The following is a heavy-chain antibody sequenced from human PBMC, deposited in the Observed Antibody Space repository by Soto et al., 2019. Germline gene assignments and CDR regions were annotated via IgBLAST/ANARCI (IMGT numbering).Heavy chain of an antibody. CDR1: GFTFSSYG. J-gene: IGHJ6*03. CDR2: IWYDGSNK. CDR3: ARGRAGEDNWTLRYMDV. V-gene: IGHV3-33*01. Sequence: GGSLRLSCAASGFTFSSYGMHWVRQAPGKGLEWVAVIWYDGSNKYYADSVKGRFTISRDNSKNTLYLQMNSLRAEDTAVYYCARGRAGEDNWTLRYMDVWGKGTTVTVSS. D-gene: IGHD1-20*01.